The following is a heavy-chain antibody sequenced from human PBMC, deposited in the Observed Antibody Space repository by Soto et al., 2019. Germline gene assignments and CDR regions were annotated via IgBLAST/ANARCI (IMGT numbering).Heavy chain of an antibody. D-gene: IGHD2-21*01. CDR2: ISHDGRQT. CDR3: ARAGVPTSTFRYYFFIF. Sequence: GGSLRLSCAASEVPFSDYSMHWVRQAPGKRPEWVAFISHDGRQTFYSDSVKGRFTISRDNSRNMVFLHMSSVTVEDTAIYYCARAGVPTSTFRYYFFIFSAHGTLVNVSS. V-gene: IGHV3-30*04. CDR1: EVPFSDYS. J-gene: IGHJ4*01.